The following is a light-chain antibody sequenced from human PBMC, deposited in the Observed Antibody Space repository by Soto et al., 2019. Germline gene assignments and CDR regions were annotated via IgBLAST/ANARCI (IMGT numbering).Light chain of an antibody. V-gene: IGKV3-15*01. CDR2: GAS. Sequence: EIVMTQAPATLSVSPGERATVSFGASQSVRSNLAWYQQKPGQAPRLLIYGASTRATGIPARFSGSGSGTEFTLTISSLQSEDFAVYYCQQYNNWPPITFGQGTRLEN. CDR3: QQYNNWPPIT. J-gene: IGKJ5*01. CDR1: QSVRSN.